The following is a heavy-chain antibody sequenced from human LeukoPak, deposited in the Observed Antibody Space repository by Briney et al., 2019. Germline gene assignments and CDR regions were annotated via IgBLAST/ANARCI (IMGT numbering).Heavy chain of an antibody. CDR1: GFTFSSYS. J-gene: IGHJ3*02. D-gene: IGHD1-26*01. CDR3: ARWDHLHAFDI. V-gene: IGHV3-48*01. Sequence: GGSLRLSCAASGFTFSSYSMNWVRQAPGKGLEWVSYISSSSSTIYYADSVKGRFTISRDNAKNSLYLQMNSLRAEDTAVYYCARWDHLHAFDIWGQGTMVTVSS. CDR2: ISSSSSTI.